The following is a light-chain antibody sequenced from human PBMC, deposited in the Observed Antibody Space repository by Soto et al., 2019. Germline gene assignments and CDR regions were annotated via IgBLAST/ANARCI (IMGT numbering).Light chain of an antibody. CDR3: QQYEHLPT. V-gene: IGKV1-33*01. J-gene: IGKJ5*01. CDR2: DAS. Sequence: DIQRTQSPSSLSASVGDRVTITCQASHNINNYLNWYQQKPGRPPKLLIYDASNLEAGVPSRFRGSGSGTDFTFTISRLQPEDLATYSCQQYEHLPTFGQGTRLEIK. CDR1: HNINNY.